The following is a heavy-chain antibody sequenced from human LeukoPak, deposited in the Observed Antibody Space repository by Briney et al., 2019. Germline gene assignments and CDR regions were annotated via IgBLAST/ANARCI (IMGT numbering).Heavy chain of an antibody. J-gene: IGHJ4*02. Sequence: SVKGRFAISRHNSKNTVYLQMTSLRGDDTAVYYCAKSLMMWELLLLFDNWDQGTLVTVSS. V-gene: IGHV3-23*01. D-gene: IGHD1-26*01. CDR3: AKSLMMWELLLLFDN.